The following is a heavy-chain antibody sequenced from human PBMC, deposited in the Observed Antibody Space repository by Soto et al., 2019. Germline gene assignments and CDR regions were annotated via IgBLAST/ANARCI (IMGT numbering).Heavy chain of an antibody. V-gene: IGHV1-2*04. J-gene: IGHJ6*02. Sequence: ASVKVSCKASGYTFTGCYMHWVRQAPGQGLEWMRWINPNSGGTNYAQKFQGWVTMTRDTSISTAYMELSRLRSDDTAVYYCARDHGTWFGELLPNYYYYYGMDVWGQGTTVTVSS. CDR1: GYTFTGCY. CDR3: ARDHGTWFGELLPNYYYYYGMDV. D-gene: IGHD3-10*01. CDR2: INPNSGGT.